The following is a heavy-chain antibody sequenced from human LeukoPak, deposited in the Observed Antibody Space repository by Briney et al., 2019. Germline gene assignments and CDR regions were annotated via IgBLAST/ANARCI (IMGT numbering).Heavy chain of an antibody. CDR2: INDSEST. CDR3: ARGASYYFGSGMSYYFDY. J-gene: IGHJ4*02. V-gene: IGHV4-34*01. Sequence: SETLSLTCAVYGGSFSGYYWSWIRQPPGKGLEWIGEINDSESTSYAPSLKNRVTISLDTSRNQFSLRLSSVTAADTAVYYCARGASYYFGSGMSYYFDYWGQGTLVTVSS. D-gene: IGHD3-10*01. CDR1: GGSFSGYY.